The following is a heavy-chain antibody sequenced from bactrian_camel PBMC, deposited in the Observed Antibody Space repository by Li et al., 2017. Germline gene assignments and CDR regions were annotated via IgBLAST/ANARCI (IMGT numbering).Heavy chain of an antibody. V-gene: IGHV3S67*01. CDR3: AKSGAWADPIPGSPGVIKDADFAV. CDR1: GYTYNRPG. J-gene: IGHJ6*01. Sequence: VQLVESGGGSVQAGDSLTLSCLISGYTYNRPGICLGWFRQVPGKQREAVAAISSDDRPEYADPAKGRFTISRDNTKNILYLQMSGLKSEDTALYYCAKSGAWADPIPGSPGVIKDADFAVWGQGTQVTVS. D-gene: IGHD2*01. CDR2: ISSDDRP.